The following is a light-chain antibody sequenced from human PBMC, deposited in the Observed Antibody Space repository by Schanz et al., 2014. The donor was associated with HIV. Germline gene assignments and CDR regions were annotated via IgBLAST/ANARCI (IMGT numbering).Light chain of an antibody. V-gene: IGLV2-14*01. J-gene: IGLJ2*01. CDR2: DVS. Sequence: QSALTQPASVSGSPGQSITISCTGTSSDVGGYNYVSWYQQHPGKAPKLMIYDVSNRPSGVPDRFSGSKSGTSASLAITGLQPEDEADYFCQSYDKSLSVVIFGGGTKLTVL. CDR3: QSYDKSLSVVI. CDR1: SSDVGGYNY.